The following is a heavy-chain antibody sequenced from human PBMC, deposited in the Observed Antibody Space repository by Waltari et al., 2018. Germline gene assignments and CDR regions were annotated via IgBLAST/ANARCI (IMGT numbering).Heavy chain of an antibody. Sequence: QVQLVQSGAEVKKPGSSVKVSCKASGGTFRSYTISWVRQAPGQGLEWMGRIIPILGIANYAQKFQGRVTITADKSTSTAYMELSSLRSEDTAVYYCARDLYSSSSLVYWGQGTLVTVSS. V-gene: IGHV1-69*08. D-gene: IGHD6-6*01. J-gene: IGHJ4*02. CDR3: ARDLYSSSSLVY. CDR2: IIPILGIA. CDR1: GGTFRSYT.